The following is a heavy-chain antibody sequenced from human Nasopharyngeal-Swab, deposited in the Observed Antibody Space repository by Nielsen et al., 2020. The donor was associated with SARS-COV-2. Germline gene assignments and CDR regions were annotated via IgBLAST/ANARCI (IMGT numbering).Heavy chain of an antibody. V-gene: IGHV4-39*01. CDR1: GGSISSSSYY. CDR2: IYYSGST. D-gene: IGHD3-3*01. Sequence: SETLSLTCTVSGGSISSSSYYWGWISQPPGKGLEWIGSIYYSGSTYYNPSLKSRVTISVDTSKNQFSLKLSSVTAADTAVYYCARYGERITIFGVVIKEAFDIWGQGTMVTVSS. CDR3: ARYGERITIFGVVIKEAFDI. J-gene: IGHJ3*02.